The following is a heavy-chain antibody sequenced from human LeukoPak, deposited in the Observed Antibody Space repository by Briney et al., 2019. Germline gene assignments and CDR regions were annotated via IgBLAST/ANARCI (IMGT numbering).Heavy chain of an antibody. CDR2: IYYSGST. D-gene: IGHD2-15*01. CDR3: ARVDCLTSSCPFDY. V-gene: IGHV4-59*12. J-gene: IGHJ4*02. CDR1: GGPISSYY. Sequence: SDTLSLTCSVSGGPISSYYWRWIRQPPRGGRVGSGYIYYSGSTNYNPSLKSRVTISVDSSKNQFSLKLSSVTAADTAVYYCARVDCLTSSCPFDYWGQGTLVTASS.